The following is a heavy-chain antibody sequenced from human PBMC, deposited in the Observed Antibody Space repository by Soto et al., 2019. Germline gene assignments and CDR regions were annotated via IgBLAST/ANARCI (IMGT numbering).Heavy chain of an antibody. Sequence: GASVKVFCKAPGSTFSSYDLSWVRQAPGQGLEWMGWISVYNGNTKYAQKHQGRVTMTTDTSTSTAYMELRSLRSHDTAGYYCARRSDTGMGWGYYYYCMDVWGQGPTVTVS. CDR3: ARRSDTGMGWGYYYYCMDV. CDR2: ISVYNGNT. CDR1: GSTFSSYD. D-gene: IGHD5-18*01. J-gene: IGHJ6*02. V-gene: IGHV1-18*01.